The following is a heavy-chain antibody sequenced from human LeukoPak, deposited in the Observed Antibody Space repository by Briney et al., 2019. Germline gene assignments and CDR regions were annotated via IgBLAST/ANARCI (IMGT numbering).Heavy chain of an antibody. D-gene: IGHD1-26*01. V-gene: IGHV4-59*01. CDR2: IYYTGST. CDR1: GGSISTYY. CDR3: ARGGNYWPQWWFDP. Sequence: SETLSLTCTVSGGSISTYYWSWIRQPPGKGLEWIGYIYYTGSTSYNPSLKSRVTMSLGASKNQFSLELNSVTPADTAVYYCARGGNYWPQWWFDPWGRGTLVSVSS. J-gene: IGHJ5*02.